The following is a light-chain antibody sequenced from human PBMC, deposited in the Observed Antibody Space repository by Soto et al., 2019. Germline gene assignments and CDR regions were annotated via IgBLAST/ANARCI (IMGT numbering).Light chain of an antibody. CDR3: EKEDSVPWT. Sequence: DIQMTQSPSSLSASVGDRVTITCRASQGISSSLAWYQQKPGNAPQLLIYAASTLQSEVPSRFSGSGSGTDFTLTNRSLQAEDFATYYCEKEDSVPWTFGPGTKVEIK. CDR2: AAS. CDR1: QGISSS. J-gene: IGKJ3*01. V-gene: IGKV1-27*01.